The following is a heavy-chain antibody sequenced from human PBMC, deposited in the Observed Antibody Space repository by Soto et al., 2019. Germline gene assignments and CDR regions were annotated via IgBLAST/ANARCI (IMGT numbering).Heavy chain of an antibody. D-gene: IGHD3-22*01. J-gene: IGHJ4*02. Sequence: GESLKISCKGSGYSFAGYWITWVRQKPGKGLEWMGRIDPSDSQTYYSPSFRGHVTISATKSITTVFLQWSSLRASDTAMYYCARQIYDSDTGPNFQYYFESWGQGTPVTVSS. CDR2: IDPSDSQT. CDR1: GYSFAGYW. V-gene: IGHV5-10-1*01. CDR3: ARQIYDSDTGPNFQYYFES.